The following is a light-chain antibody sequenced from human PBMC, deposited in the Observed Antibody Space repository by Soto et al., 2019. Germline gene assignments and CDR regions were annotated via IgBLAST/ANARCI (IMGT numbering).Light chain of an antibody. J-gene: IGKJ3*01. CDR2: DAS. CDR1: QSVSYY. V-gene: IGKV3-15*01. CDR3: QHRFNWPFT. Sequence: EILMTQSPATLSVSPGERVTFSCRASQSVSYYLAWYQQKPGQAPRLLIYDASTRATGIPVRFSGSGSGTDFTLTISGLQSEDFAVYYCQHRFNWPFTFGPGTKVDI.